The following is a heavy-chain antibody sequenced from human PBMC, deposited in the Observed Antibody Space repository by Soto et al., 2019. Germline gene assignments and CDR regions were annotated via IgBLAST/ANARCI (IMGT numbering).Heavy chain of an antibody. Sequence: PGGSLRLSCAASGFTFSSYAMSWVRQAPGKGLEWVSSISNSAGSTYYADSVKGRFTISRDNFKNTLYLQLNSLRAEDTAVYYCAKLYKWIDDPFDSWGQGTLVTVSS. CDR1: GFTFSSYA. J-gene: IGHJ4*02. CDR3: AKLYKWIDDPFDS. CDR2: ISNSAGST. V-gene: IGHV3-23*01. D-gene: IGHD1-20*01.